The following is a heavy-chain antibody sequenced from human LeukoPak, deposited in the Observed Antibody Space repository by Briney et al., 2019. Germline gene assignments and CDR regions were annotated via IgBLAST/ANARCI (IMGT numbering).Heavy chain of an antibody. CDR2: INTSGGST. D-gene: IGHD6-13*01. CDR1: GYTFTSYY. V-gene: IGHV1-46*01. Sequence: ASVTVSFTASGYTFTSYYMHWVRQAPGQGLEWMGIINTSGGSTSYAQKFQGRVTMTRDTSRSTVYMELSSLRSEDTAVYYCARDQYSSSWYFDYWGQGTLVAVSS. J-gene: IGHJ4*02. CDR3: ARDQYSSSWYFDY.